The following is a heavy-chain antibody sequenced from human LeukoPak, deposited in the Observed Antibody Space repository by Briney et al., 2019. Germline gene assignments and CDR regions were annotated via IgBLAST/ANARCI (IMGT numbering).Heavy chain of an antibody. V-gene: IGHV3-43*01. Sequence: GGSLRLSCAASGFTFDDYTMHWVRQAPGKGLEWVSLISWDGGIIYYADSVKGRFTISRDNAKNSLYLDMSSLRADDTAVYYCARAENSGSGGLDPWGQGTLVTVSS. J-gene: IGHJ5*02. CDR1: GFTFDDYT. CDR2: ISWDGGII. D-gene: IGHD2-15*01. CDR3: ARAENSGSGGLDP.